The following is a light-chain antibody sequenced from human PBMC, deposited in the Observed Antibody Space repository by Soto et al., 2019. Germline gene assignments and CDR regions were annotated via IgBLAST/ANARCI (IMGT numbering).Light chain of an antibody. V-gene: IGKV2-28*01. Sequence: DIVLTQSPLSLPVTPGEPASISCRSSESFLQSNGYNYLDWYLQKPGQSPQLMIYLGSNRASGVPDRFSGGGSGTDFTLKISRVEAEDVGVYYCMQALQTPRTFGQGTRVEIK. CDR1: ESFLQSNGYNY. CDR3: MQALQTPRT. J-gene: IGKJ1*01. CDR2: LGS.